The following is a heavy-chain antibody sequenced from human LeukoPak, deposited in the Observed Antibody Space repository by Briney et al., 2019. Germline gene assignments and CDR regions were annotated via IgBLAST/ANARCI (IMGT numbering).Heavy chain of an antibody. CDR2: IYYSGST. V-gene: IGHV4-31*03. Sequence: SETLSLTCTVSGGSISNGDHYWSWIRQHPGKGLEWIGHIYYSGSTYYNPSLKSRGIISVETSKNQFSLKLSSVTAADTAVYYCARTPRYCTNGVCYTRGDAFDYWGQGTLVTVSS. CDR1: GGSISNGDHY. J-gene: IGHJ4*02. CDR3: ARTPRYCTNGVCYTRGDAFDY. D-gene: IGHD2-8*01.